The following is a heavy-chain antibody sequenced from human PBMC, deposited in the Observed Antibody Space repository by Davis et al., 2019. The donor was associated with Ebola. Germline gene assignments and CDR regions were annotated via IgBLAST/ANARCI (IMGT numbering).Heavy chain of an antibody. V-gene: IGHV4-59*08. CDR2: IYYSGSS. J-gene: IGHJ4*02. CDR1: GASISNYH. Sequence: MPSETLSLTCTVSGASISNYHWSWIRQPPGKGLEWIGYIYYSGSSNYNPSLKSRVTISVATSKNQFSLKLSSVTAADTAVYYCARHLPYGGNPGKYYFDSWGQGTLVTVSS. CDR3: ARHLPYGGNPGKYYFDS. D-gene: IGHD4-23*01.